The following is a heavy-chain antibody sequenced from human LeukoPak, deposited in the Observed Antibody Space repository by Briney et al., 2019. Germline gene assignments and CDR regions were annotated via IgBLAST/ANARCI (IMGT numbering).Heavy chain of an antibody. V-gene: IGHV3-21*01. J-gene: IGHJ4*02. Sequence: PGGSLRLSCAASGFTFSSYGMTWVRQAPGKGLEWVSSISSSSSYIYYADSVKGRFTISRDNAKNSLYLQMNSLRAEDTAVYYCARGLDSSGYNWGQGTLVTVSS. CDR2: ISSSSSYI. D-gene: IGHD3-22*01. CDR1: GFTFSSYG. CDR3: ARGLDSSGYN.